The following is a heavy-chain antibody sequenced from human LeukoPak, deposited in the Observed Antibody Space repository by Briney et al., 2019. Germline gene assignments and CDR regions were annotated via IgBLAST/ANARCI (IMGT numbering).Heavy chain of an antibody. V-gene: IGHV5-51*01. J-gene: IGHJ4*02. CDR3: ARSGEVSGYYYFDY. D-gene: IGHD3-9*01. CDR1: GYSFTNYW. CDR2: IYPGDSDT. Sequence: GESLKISCKGSGYSFTNYWIGWVRQMPGKGLEWMGIIYPGDSDTRYTPSFRGQVTISADKSISTAYLQWSSLKASDTAMYYCARSGEVSGYYYFDYWGQGTLVTVSS.